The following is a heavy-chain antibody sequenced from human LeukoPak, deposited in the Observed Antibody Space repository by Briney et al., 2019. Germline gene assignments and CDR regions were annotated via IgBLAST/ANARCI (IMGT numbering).Heavy chain of an antibody. V-gene: IGHV3-48*02. CDR2: ISSGSEII. CDR1: GFTFSTYN. D-gene: IGHD3-10*01. Sequence: GGSLRLSCAASGFTFSTYNMNWVRQAPGKGLEWVSFISSGSEIIYYADSVKGRFTVSRDNAKNSLYLQMNSLRDEDTAVYYCARSSMIRGVRDFFYFDYWGQGALITVS. J-gene: IGHJ4*02. CDR3: ARSSMIRGVRDFFYFDY.